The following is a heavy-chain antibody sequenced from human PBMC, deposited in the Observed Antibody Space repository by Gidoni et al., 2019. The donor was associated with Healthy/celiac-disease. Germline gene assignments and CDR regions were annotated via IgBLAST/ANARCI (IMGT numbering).Heavy chain of an antibody. D-gene: IGHD2-2*01. CDR1: GGSISSYY. Sequence: QVQLQESGPGLVKPSETLSLTCTVSGGSISSYYWSWIRQPPGKGLEWIGYIYYSGSTNYNPSLKSRVTISVDTSKNQFSLKLSSVTAADTAVYYCARGGIVVVPAAIQGWFDPWGQGTLVTVSS. CDR3: ARGGIVVVPAAIQGWFDP. CDR2: IYYSGST. J-gene: IGHJ5*02. V-gene: IGHV4-59*01.